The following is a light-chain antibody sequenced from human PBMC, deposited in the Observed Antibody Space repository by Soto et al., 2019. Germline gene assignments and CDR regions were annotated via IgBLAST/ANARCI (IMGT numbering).Light chain of an antibody. V-gene: IGKV1-33*01. Sequence: DIPMTHSPSSLSASLGDRCTITVQASQGIDMFLNWFQQKPGKAPKLLIYDASNLETGVPSRFSGSGSGSDFTFTINNLQPEDIATYYCQQYVNLPLTFGQGTRLEIK. J-gene: IGKJ5*01. CDR2: DAS. CDR1: QGIDMF. CDR3: QQYVNLPLT.